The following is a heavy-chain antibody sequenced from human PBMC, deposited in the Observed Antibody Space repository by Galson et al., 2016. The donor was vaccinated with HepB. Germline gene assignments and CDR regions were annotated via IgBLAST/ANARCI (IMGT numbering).Heavy chain of an antibody. J-gene: IGHJ4*02. CDR3: VREERPTTMVRGFDY. D-gene: IGHD3-10*01. V-gene: IGHV3-30*04. CDR1: GFSFSSHA. CDR2: ISFDGRNN. Sequence: SLRLSCAASGFSFSSHAMHWVRQGPGKGLQWLAVISFDGRNNYYADSVKGRFTISRDNTKKTLSLQMNSLRVEDTAVYYCVREERPTTMVRGFDYWGQGILVTVSS.